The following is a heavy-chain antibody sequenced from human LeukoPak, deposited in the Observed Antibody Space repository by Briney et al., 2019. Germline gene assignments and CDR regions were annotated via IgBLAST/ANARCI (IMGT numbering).Heavy chain of an antibody. CDR1: GFTFDDYG. CDR2: INWNGGST. CDR3: ARVTAYYDSSGYSGYYYFDY. Sequence: PGGSLRLSCAASGFTFDDYGMSWVRQAPGKGLEWVSGINWNGGSTGYADSVKGRFTISRDNAKNSLYLQMNSLRAEDTALYYCARVTAYYDSSGYSGYYYFDYWGQGTLVTAPS. V-gene: IGHV3-20*04. D-gene: IGHD3-22*01. J-gene: IGHJ4*02.